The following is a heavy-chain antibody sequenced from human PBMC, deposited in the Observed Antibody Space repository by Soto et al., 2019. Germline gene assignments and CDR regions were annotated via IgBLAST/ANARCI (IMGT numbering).Heavy chain of an antibody. CDR3: ARWTGGWPY. Sequence: EVQLVESGGGLVQPGGSLRLSCAASGFTFTNHWMSWVRQTPGKGLEWVANIKKDGSEKYYVDSVKGRFTISRDNAKNSLDLQMNSLRVEDTAVYYCARWTGGWPYWGQGTLVIVSS. CDR2: IKKDGSEK. V-gene: IGHV3-7*03. D-gene: IGHD7-27*01. J-gene: IGHJ4*02. CDR1: GFTFTNHW.